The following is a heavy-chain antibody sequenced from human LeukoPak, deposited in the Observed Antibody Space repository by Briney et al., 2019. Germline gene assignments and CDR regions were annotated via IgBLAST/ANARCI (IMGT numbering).Heavy chain of an antibody. CDR1: GFTFSSYW. D-gene: IGHD4-17*01. J-gene: IGHJ5*02. Sequence: GGSLRLSCAASGFTFSSYWMHWVRQAPGKGLVWVSRINSDGSSASYADSVKGRFTISRDNAKNTLYLQMNSLRAEDTALYYCARGVNGDSKFDPWGQGTLVTVSS. V-gene: IGHV3-74*01. CDR2: INSDGSSA. CDR3: ARGVNGDSKFDP.